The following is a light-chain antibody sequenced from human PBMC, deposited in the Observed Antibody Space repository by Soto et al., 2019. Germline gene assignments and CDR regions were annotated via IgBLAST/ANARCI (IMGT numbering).Light chain of an antibody. CDR2: GAS. J-gene: IGKJ3*01. CDR3: QQYNNCPSLFT. CDR1: QSVSSN. Sequence: EIVMTQSPATLSVSPGERATLSCRASQSVSSNLAWYQQKPGQAPRLLIYGASTRATGIPARFSGSGSGTEFTLTISSLPSEDFAVYYCQQYNNCPSLFTFGPGTKVDIK. V-gene: IGKV3-15*01.